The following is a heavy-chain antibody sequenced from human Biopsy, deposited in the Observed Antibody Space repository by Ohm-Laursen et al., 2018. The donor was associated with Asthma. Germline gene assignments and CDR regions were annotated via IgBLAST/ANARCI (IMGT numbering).Heavy chain of an antibody. CDR2: ISVYNGNT. Sequence: ASVKVSCKTSGYTFNSAGITWVRQAPGQGLEWMGWISVYNGNTKDAQKLQDRVTMITDTSTSTAYMELRSLRSDDTAVYFCARAADYSHYYGIDVWGQGTTVTVS. D-gene: IGHD3-10*01. J-gene: IGHJ6*02. CDR1: GYTFNSAG. CDR3: ARAADYSHYYGIDV. V-gene: IGHV1-18*01.